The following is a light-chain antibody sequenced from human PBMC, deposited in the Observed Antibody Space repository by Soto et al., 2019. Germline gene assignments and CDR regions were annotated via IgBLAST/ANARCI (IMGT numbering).Light chain of an antibody. Sequence: ETVLTQSPGILASSPGERATLSCRASQSVSSRSLAWYQQKPGQAPRLLIYDASSRATGIPDRFSGSGSGADFTLTISRLEPEDFEVSYCQDYGSSRTFGQGTKV. CDR2: DAS. V-gene: IGKV3-20*01. J-gene: IGKJ1*01. CDR3: QDYGSSRT. CDR1: QSVSSRS.